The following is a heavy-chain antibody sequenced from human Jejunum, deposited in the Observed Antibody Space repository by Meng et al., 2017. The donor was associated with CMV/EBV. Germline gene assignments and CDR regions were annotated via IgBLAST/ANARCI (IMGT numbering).Heavy chain of an antibody. CDR2: IYPGDSDT. CDR1: YDFPTSW. CDR3: ARHVTPSYYDSSGYYDY. Sequence: YDFPTSWIAWVRQLPGEGLEWMGIIYPGDSDTRYSPSFQGQVTISVDRSINTAYLQWRSLEASDSAIYYCARHVTPSYYDSSGYYDYWGQGTLVTVSS. J-gene: IGHJ4*02. V-gene: IGHV5-51*01. D-gene: IGHD3-22*01.